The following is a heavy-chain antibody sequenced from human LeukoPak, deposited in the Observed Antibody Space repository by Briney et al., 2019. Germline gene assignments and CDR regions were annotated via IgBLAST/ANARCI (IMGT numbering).Heavy chain of an antibody. Sequence: GGSLRLSCAASGFTVSSNYMSWVRQAPGKGLEWVSVIYSGGSTYYADSVEGRFTISRDNSKNTLYLQMNSLRAEDTAVYYCARSPNYYGSGSSTDYWGQGTLVTVSS. CDR2: IYSGGST. CDR1: GFTVSSNY. J-gene: IGHJ4*02. V-gene: IGHV3-66*01. D-gene: IGHD3-10*01. CDR3: ARSPNYYGSGSSTDY.